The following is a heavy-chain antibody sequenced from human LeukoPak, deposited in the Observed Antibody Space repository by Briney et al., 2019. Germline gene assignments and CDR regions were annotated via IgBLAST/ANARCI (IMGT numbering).Heavy chain of an antibody. D-gene: IGHD6-19*01. CDR1: GYTFTSYD. Sequence: ASVKVSCKASGYTFTSYDINWVRQATGQGLEWMGWMDPNSGNTGYAQKFQGRVTMTRNTSISTAYMELSSLRSEDTAVYYCARVGPHWLVYYYYYGMDVWGQGTTVTVSS. CDR3: ARVGPHWLVYYYYYGMDV. CDR2: MDPNSGNT. V-gene: IGHV1-8*01. J-gene: IGHJ6*02.